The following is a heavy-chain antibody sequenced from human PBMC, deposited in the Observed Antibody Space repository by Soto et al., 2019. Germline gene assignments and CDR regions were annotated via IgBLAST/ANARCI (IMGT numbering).Heavy chain of an antibody. Sequence: ASVKVSCKASGYTFTSYGISWVRQAPGQGLEWMGWISAYNGNTNYAQKLQGRVNMTTDTSTSTAYMELRSLRSDDTAVYYCARGWEGSSEYYFDYWGQGTLVTVSS. CDR3: ARGWEGSSEYYFDY. CDR1: GYTFTSYG. CDR2: ISAYNGNT. J-gene: IGHJ4*02. V-gene: IGHV1-18*01. D-gene: IGHD1-26*01.